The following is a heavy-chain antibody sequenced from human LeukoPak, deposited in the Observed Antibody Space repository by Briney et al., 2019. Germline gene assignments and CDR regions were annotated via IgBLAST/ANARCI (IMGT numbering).Heavy chain of an antibody. CDR1: GGSTSSYY. Sequence: PSETLSLTCTVSGGSTSSYYWSWIRQPPGKGLEWIGYIYYSGSTNYNPSLKSRVTISVDTSKNQFSLKLSSVTAADTAVYYCARAPDILDLWGRGTLVTVSS. D-gene: IGHD3-9*01. V-gene: IGHV4-59*01. CDR2: IYYSGST. CDR3: ARAPDILDL. J-gene: IGHJ2*01.